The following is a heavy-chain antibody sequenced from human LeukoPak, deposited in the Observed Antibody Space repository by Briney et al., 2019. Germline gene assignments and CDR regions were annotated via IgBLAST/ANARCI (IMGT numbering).Heavy chain of an antibody. D-gene: IGHD4-17*01. CDR3: ARDPDYGDYGIDY. Sequence: SETLSLTCTVSGGSISSYYWSWIRQTAGKGLEWIGRIYTSGSTNYNPSLKSRVTMSVDTSKNQFSLKLSSVTAADTAVYYCARDPDYGDYGIDYWGQGTLVTVSS. J-gene: IGHJ4*02. V-gene: IGHV4-4*07. CDR2: IYTSGST. CDR1: GGSISSYY.